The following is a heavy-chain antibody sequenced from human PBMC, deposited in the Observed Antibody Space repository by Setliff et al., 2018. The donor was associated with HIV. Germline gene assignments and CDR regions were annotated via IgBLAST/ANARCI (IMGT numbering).Heavy chain of an antibody. CDR3: AKAMGQLPYFFDS. J-gene: IGHJ4*02. V-gene: IGHV3-23*01. CDR1: GFTFREKA. Sequence: GGSLRLSCVASGFTFREKAMTWVRQPPGKGLEWVSGISGRGASTYYADAARDRFTISRDNSRDTVFLEVTDLRAEDTAVYYCAKAMGQLPYFFDSWGPGTLVTVSS. D-gene: IGHD1-7*01. CDR2: ISGRGAST.